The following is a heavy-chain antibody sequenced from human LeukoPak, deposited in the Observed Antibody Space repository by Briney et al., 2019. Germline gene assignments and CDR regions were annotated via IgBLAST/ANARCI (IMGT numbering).Heavy chain of an antibody. CDR2: IIPIFGTA. CDR1: GGTFSSYA. Sequence: SVKVSCKASGGTFSSYAISWVRQAPGQGLEWMGGIIPIFGTANYAQKFQGRVTITADKSTSTAYMELSSLGSEDTAVYYCARDPGRYYFDYWGQGTLVTVSS. V-gene: IGHV1-69*06. CDR3: ARDPGRYYFDY. J-gene: IGHJ4*02.